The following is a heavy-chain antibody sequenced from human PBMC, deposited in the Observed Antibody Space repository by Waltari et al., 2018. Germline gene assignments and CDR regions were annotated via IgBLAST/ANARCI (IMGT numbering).Heavy chain of an antibody. Sequence: QVQLVQSGAEVKKPGASVRVSCKASGDSFTVYYIHWVRQAPGQGLEWMGRVNPSSGVTNYAPKFQGRVILTRATSISTAYMDLTGLKSDDTAVYYCARGLSWGDVWGQGAMVTVSS. V-gene: IGHV1-2*06. CDR3: ARGLSWGDV. CDR2: VNPSSGVT. CDR1: GDSFTVYY. J-gene: IGHJ3*01. D-gene: IGHD1-26*01.